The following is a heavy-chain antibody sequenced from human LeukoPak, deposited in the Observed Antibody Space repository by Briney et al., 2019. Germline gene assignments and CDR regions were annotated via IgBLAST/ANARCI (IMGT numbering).Heavy chain of an antibody. CDR2: IYYSGST. V-gene: IGHV4-31*03. D-gene: IGHD3-9*01. CDR1: GGSISSGGYY. J-gene: IGHJ4*02. Sequence: SETLSLTCTVSGGSISSGGYYWSWIRQHPGKGLEWIGYIYYSGSTYYNPSLKSRVTISVDTSKNQFSLKLSSVTATDTAVYYCARHAPYFDWLYQDYWGQGTLVTVSS. CDR3: ARHAPYFDWLYQDY.